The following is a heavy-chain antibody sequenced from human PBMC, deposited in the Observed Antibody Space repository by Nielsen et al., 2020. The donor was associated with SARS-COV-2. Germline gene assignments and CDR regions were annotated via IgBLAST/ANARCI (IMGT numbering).Heavy chain of an antibody. CDR3: ARGGYSYGPGWFDP. D-gene: IGHD5-18*01. CDR2: IYYSGST. V-gene: IGHV4-59*01. Sequence: SETLSLTCTVSGGSISSYYWSWIRQPPGKGLEWIGYIYYSGSTNYNPSLKSRVTISVDTSKNQFSLKLSSVTAEDTAVYYCARGGYSYGPGWFDPWGQGTLVTVSS. CDR1: GGSISSYY. J-gene: IGHJ5*02.